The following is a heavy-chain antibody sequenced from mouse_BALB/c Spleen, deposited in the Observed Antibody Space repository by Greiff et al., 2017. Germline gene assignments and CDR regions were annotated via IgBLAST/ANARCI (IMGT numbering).Heavy chain of an antibody. J-gene: IGHJ3*01. D-gene: IGHD1-2*01. V-gene: IGHV1-5*01. CDR3: TVTTATKGFAY. CDR1: GYSFTSYW. Sequence: EVQVVESGTVLARPGASVKMSCKASGYSFTSYWMHWVKQRPGQGLEWIGAIYPGNSDTSYNQKFKGKAKLTAVTSASTAYMELSSLTNEDSAVYYCTVTTATKGFAYWGQGTLVTVSA. CDR2: IYPGNSDT.